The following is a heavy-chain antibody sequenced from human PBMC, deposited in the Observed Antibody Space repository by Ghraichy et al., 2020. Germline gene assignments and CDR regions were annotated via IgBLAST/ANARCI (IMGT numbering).Heavy chain of an antibody. J-gene: IGHJ4*02. CDR3: AREHSSVSGFDY. CDR2: IYYSGST. D-gene: IGHD3-22*01. CDR1: GGSISSGGYY. V-gene: IGHV4-31*03. Sequence: TLSLTCTVSGGSISSGGYYWSWIRQHPGKGLEWIGYIYYSGSTYYNPSLKSRVTISVDTSKNQFSLKLSSVTAADTAVYYCAREHSSVSGFDYWGQGTLVTVSS.